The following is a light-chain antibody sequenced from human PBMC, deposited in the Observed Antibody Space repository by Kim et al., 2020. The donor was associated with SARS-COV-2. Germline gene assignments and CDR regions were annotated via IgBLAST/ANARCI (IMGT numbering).Light chain of an antibody. CDR1: QSISSY. CDR3: QQSYSPWT. V-gene: IGKV1-39*01. CDR2: AAS. J-gene: IGKJ1*01. Sequence: SASVGDRVTITCRASQSISSYLNWYQQKPGKAPKLLIYAASSLQSGVPSNFSGSGSGTDFTLTISSLQPEDFATYYCQQSYSPWTFGQGTKVDIK.